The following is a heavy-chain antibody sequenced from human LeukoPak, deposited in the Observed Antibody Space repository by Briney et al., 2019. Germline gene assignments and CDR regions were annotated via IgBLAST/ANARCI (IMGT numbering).Heavy chain of an antibody. D-gene: IGHD3-22*01. J-gene: IGHJ4*02. Sequence: ASVKVSCKASGYTFTSYYMHWVRQAPGQGLEWMGIINPSGGSTSYAQKFQGRVTMTRDMSTSTVCMELSSLRSEDTAVYYCARAITMIVAGFDYWGQGTLVTVSS. CDR2: INPSGGST. V-gene: IGHV1-46*01. CDR3: ARAITMIVAGFDY. CDR1: GYTFTSYY.